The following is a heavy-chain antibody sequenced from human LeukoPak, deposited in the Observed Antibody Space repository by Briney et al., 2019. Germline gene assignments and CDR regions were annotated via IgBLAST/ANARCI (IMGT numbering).Heavy chain of an antibody. CDR1: GGSISSYY. V-gene: IGHV4-4*09. CDR3: ARHPYDSSGYYGESYFDY. D-gene: IGHD3-22*01. CDR2: IYTSGST. J-gene: IGHJ4*02. Sequence: PSETLSLTCTVSGGSISSYYWSWIRKPPRKGLEWIGYIYTSGSTNYNPSLKSRVTISVDTSKNQFSLKLSSVTAADTAVYYCARHPYDSSGYYGESYFDYWGQGTLVTVSS.